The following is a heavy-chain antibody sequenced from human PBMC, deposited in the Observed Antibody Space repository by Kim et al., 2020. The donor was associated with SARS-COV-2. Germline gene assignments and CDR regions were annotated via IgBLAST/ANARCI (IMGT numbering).Heavy chain of an antibody. Sequence: ASVKVSCKASGYTFTSYGISWVRQAPGQGLEWMGWISAYNGNTNYAQKLQGRVTMTTDTSTSTAYMELRSLRSDDTAVYYCARSRLLLLRYYSSMDYFDYWGQGTLVTVSS. V-gene: IGHV1-18*01. CDR2: ISAYNGNT. J-gene: IGHJ4*02. D-gene: IGHD3-22*01. CDR1: GYTFTSYG. CDR3: ARSRLLLLRYYSSMDYFDY.